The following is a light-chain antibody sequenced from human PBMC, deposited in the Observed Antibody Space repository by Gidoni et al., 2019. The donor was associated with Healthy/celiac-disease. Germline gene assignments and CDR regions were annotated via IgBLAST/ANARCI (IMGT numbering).Light chain of an antibody. CDR3: QQSYSTLT. V-gene: IGKV1-39*01. Sequence: DIQMTQSPSSLSASVGDRVTITCRASQSISSYLNWYQQKPGKAPKRLIYAASSLQSGVPSRFSGSGSGTDFTLTISSLQPEDFATYYCQQSYSTLTFGQXTRLEIK. J-gene: IGKJ5*01. CDR2: AAS. CDR1: QSISSY.